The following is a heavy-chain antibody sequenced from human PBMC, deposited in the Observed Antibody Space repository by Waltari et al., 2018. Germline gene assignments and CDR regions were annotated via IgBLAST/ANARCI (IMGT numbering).Heavy chain of an antibody. J-gene: IGHJ4*02. CDR3: AKDQRFSVVVFDY. D-gene: IGHD2-15*01. CDR2: IYSGGST. V-gene: IGHV3-23*03. Sequence: EVQLLESGGGLVQPGGSLRLSCAASGFTFSSYAMSWVRQAPGKGLEWVSVIYSGGSTYYADSVKGRFTISRDNSKNTLYLQMNSLRAEDTAVYYCAKDQRFSVVVFDYWGQGTLVTVSS. CDR1: GFTFSSYA.